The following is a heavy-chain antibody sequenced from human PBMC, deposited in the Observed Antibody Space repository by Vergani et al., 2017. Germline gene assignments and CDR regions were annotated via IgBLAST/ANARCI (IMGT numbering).Heavy chain of an antibody. D-gene: IGHD1-26*01. CDR2: ISWNSGTI. Sequence: EVQLVESGGGLVQPGRSLRLSCAASGFTFDDYAMHWVRQAPGKGLEWVSRISWNSGTIGYADSVKGRFTVSRDNAKNSLYLQMNSLRAEDTAVYYCARESRVDSGSYLGWFDPWGQGTLVTVSS. CDR1: GFTFDDYA. J-gene: IGHJ5*02. V-gene: IGHV3-9*01. CDR3: ARESRVDSGSYLGWFDP.